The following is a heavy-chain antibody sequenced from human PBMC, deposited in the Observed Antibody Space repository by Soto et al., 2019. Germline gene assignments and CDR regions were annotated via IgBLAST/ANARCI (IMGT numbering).Heavy chain of an antibody. CDR3: ARDQDIVVVPASIRGVSHYYYGIHV. Sequence: GASVKVSCKASGGTFSSYAISWVRQAPGQGLEWMGGIIPIFGTANYAQKFQGRVTITADESTSTAYMELSSLRSEDTAVYYCARDQDIVVVPASIRGVSHYYYGIHVSGPGPTVTLS. V-gene: IGHV1-69*13. J-gene: IGHJ6*02. D-gene: IGHD2-2*02. CDR2: IIPIFGTA. CDR1: GGTFSSYA.